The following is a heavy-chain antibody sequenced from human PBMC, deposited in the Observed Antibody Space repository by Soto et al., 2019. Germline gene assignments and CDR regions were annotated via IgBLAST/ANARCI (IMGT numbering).Heavy chain of an antibody. Sequence: PGGSLRLSCAASGFTVSSKYMNWVRQAPGKGLEWVSIIWSAGLTCYADSVKGRFTISRDISKNIVYLQMNSLRVEGSALYYCARELPPDVWGQGTLVTVSS. D-gene: IGHD2-15*01. V-gene: IGHV3-53*01. CDR2: IWSAGLT. CDR3: ARELPPDV. J-gene: IGHJ4*02. CDR1: GFTVSSKY.